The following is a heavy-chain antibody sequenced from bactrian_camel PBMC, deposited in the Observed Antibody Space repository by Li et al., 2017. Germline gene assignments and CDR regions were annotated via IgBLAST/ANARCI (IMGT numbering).Heavy chain of an antibody. CDR2: ISSGSAIT. V-gene: IGHV3S1*01. Sequence: QLVESGGGLVQPGGSLRLSCAASGFTFSSYWMYWVRQAPGKGLEWVSSISSGSAITYYADSVKGRFTISRDNAKNTVYLQLNSLKSEDTALYYCAGAPPNGLIYKWAYEYHYWGQGTQVTVS. J-gene: IGHJ4*01. CDR1: GFTFSSYW. D-gene: IGHD3*01. CDR3: AGAPPNGLIYKWAYEYHY.